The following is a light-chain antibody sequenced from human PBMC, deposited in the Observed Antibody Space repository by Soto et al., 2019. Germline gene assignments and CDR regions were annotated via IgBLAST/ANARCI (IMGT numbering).Light chain of an antibody. CDR3: QQYAKAPLT. Sequence: EIVLTQSPGTLSLSPGERATLSCRASQKISSRYLAWYQQKPGQAPRLVVYGASSRATGVPDRFSASGSGTDFTLTISRLEPEDFAVYYCQQYAKAPLTFGQGTKVDIK. CDR2: GAS. V-gene: IGKV3-20*01. J-gene: IGKJ1*01. CDR1: QKISSRY.